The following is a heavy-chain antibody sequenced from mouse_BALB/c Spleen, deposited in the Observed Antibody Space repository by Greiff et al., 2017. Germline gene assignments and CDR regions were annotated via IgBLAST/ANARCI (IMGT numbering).Heavy chain of an antibody. CDR2: IDPENGDT. CDR1: GYTFTEYI. CDR3: NGDV. V-gene: IGHV14-4*02. Sequence: VQLQQSGAELVKPGASVKLSCKASGYTFTEYIIHWVKQRSGQGLEWIGWIDPENGDTEYAPKFQGKATMTADTSSNTAYLQLSSLTSEDTAVYYCNGDVWGAGTTVTVSS. J-gene: IGHJ1*01.